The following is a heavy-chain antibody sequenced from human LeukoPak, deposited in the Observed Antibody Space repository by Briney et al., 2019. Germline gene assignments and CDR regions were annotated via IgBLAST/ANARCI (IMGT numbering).Heavy chain of an antibody. CDR3: ARARTTVTYYFDY. V-gene: IGHV4-59*01. J-gene: IGHJ4*02. CDR1: GGSISSYY. Sequence: PETLSLTCTVSGGSISSYYWSWIRQPPGKGLEWIGYIYYSGSTNYNPSLKSRVTISVDTSKNQFSLKLSSVTAADTAVYYCARARTTVTYYFDYWGQGTLVTVSS. D-gene: IGHD4-11*01. CDR2: IYYSGST.